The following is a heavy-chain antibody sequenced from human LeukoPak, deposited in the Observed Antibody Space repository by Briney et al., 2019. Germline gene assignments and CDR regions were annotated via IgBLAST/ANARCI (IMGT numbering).Heavy chain of an antibody. D-gene: IGHD5-12*01. CDR1: GFTSSSYS. CDR2: ISSSSSYI. V-gene: IGHV3-21*01. CDR3: ARDVYSGSTSSDY. Sequence: PGGSLRLSCAASGFTSSSYSMNWVRQAPGKGLEWVSSISSSSSYIYYADSVKGRFTISRDNAKNSLYLQMNSLRAEDTAVYYCARDVYSGSTSSDYWGQGTLVTVSS. J-gene: IGHJ4*02.